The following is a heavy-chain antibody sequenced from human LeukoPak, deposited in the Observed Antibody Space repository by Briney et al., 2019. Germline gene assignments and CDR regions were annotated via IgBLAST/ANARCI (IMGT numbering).Heavy chain of an antibody. Sequence: SETLSLTCAVYGGSFSGYYWSWIRQPPGKGLEWIGEINHSGSTNYNPSLKSRVTISADTSKNQFSLRLSSVTAADTAVYYCARGGFWSGYYKDWGQGTLVTVSS. CDR3: ARGGFWSGYYKD. J-gene: IGHJ4*02. V-gene: IGHV4-34*01. CDR1: GGSFSGYY. CDR2: INHSGST. D-gene: IGHD3-3*01.